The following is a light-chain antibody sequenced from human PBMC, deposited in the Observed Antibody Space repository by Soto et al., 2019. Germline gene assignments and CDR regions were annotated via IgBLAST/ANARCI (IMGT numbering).Light chain of an antibody. CDR2: EVS. CDR3: GSYTSSNTLV. J-gene: IGLJ3*02. Sequence: QSVLTQPASVSGSPGQSITISCTGTSSDVGGYDYVSWYQQHPGKAPKLMIYEVSYRPSGVSKRFSGSKSGNTASLTISGLQAEDEADYYCGSYTSSNTLVFGGGTKLTVL. CDR1: SSDVGGYDY. V-gene: IGLV2-14*03.